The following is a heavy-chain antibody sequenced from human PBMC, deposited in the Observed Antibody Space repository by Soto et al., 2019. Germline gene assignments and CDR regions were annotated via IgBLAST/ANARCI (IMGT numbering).Heavy chain of an antibody. V-gene: IGHV1-18*04. CDR3: AVDYDILTGPWFDP. CDR1: GYTFTSYG. Sequence: GASVKVSCKASGYTFTSYGISWVRQAPGQGLEWMGWISAYNGNTNYAQKLQGRVTMTTDTSTSTAYVELRSLRSDDTAVYYCAVDYDILTGPWFDPWGQGTLVTVSS. J-gene: IGHJ5*02. CDR2: ISAYNGNT. D-gene: IGHD3-9*01.